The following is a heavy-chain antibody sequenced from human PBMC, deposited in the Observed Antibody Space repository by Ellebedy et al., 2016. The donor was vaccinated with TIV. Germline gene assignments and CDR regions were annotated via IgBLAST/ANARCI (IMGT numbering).Heavy chain of an antibody. J-gene: IGHJ4*02. CDR1: GDSVSSYKAA. CDR3: AREGPTGYSSSWSRGNFDS. Sequence: SQTLSLTCAISGDSVSSYKAAWNWIRQSPSRGLEWLGKTYYRSKWYDDYAVSVKGRIRINPDTSRNQFSLQMNSVTPDDTAVYFCAREGPTGYSSSWSRGNFDSWGQGTLVTVSS. V-gene: IGHV6-1*01. CDR2: TYYRSKWYD. D-gene: IGHD6-13*01.